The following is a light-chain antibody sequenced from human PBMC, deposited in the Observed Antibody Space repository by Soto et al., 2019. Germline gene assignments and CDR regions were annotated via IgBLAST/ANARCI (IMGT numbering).Light chain of an antibody. CDR3: QKYNSAPRT. CDR2: AAS. V-gene: IGKV1-27*01. J-gene: IGKJ1*01. Sequence: DIQMTQYPSSLSASVGDRVSVTFQASQDISNYLAWYQQKPGKVPKLLIYAASTLQSGVPSRFSGSGSGTDFTLTISSLQPEDVATYYCQKYNSAPRTFGQGTKVDI. CDR1: QDISNY.